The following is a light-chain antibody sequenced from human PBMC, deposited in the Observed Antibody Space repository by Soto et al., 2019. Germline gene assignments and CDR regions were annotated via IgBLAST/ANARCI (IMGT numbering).Light chain of an antibody. V-gene: IGKV3-20*01. CDR2: GAS. CDR3: QQYGSSPLGT. J-gene: IGKJ4*01. CDR1: QSVATRY. Sequence: EIGLTQSPGTLSLSPGERATLSCRASQSVATRYLAWYQQKPGQAPRLLIYGASNRASGIPDRFSGSGSGTDFTLTISRLEPEDFAVYYCQQYGSSPLGTFGGGTKVEIK.